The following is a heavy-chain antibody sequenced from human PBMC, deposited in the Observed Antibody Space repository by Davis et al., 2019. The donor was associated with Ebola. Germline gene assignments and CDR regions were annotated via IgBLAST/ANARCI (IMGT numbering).Heavy chain of an antibody. V-gene: IGHV1-18*04. CDR2: ISAYNGNT. CDR1: GYTFTSYG. Sequence: ASVKVSCKASGYTFTSYGISWVRQAPGQGLEWMGWISAYNGNTNYAQKLQGRVTMTTDTSTSTAYMELGSLRSDDTAVYYCARDRGMITFGGVHQYWGQGTLVTVSS. D-gene: IGHD3-16*01. CDR3: ARDRGMITFGGVHQY. J-gene: IGHJ4*02.